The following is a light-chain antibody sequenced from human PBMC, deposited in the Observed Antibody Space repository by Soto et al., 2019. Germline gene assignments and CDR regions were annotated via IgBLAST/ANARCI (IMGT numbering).Light chain of an antibody. CDR1: QSVSSN. Sequence: EIVMTQSPATLSVSPGERATLSCRASQSVSSNLAWYQQKPGQAPRLLIYDASTRATGIPARFSGSGSGTEFTLTISILQSEDFAVYYCQQYNNWPVTFGPAAKVDIK. J-gene: IGKJ3*01. CDR2: DAS. CDR3: QQYNNWPVT. V-gene: IGKV3-15*01.